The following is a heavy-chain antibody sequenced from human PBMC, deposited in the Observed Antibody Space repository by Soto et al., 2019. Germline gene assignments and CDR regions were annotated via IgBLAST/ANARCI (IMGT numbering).Heavy chain of an antibody. V-gene: IGHV3-23*01. Sequence: EVQLLESGGGLVQPGGSLRLSCAASGFTFSSYAMSWVRQAPGKGLEWVSAISGSGGSTYYADSVKGRFTISRDNSKNTLYLQMNSLRAEDTAVYYCAKDGAYCGGDCYSWSEYADYWGQGTLVTVSS. D-gene: IGHD2-21*02. CDR3: AKDGAYCGGDCYSWSEYADY. J-gene: IGHJ4*02. CDR2: ISGSGGST. CDR1: GFTFSSYA.